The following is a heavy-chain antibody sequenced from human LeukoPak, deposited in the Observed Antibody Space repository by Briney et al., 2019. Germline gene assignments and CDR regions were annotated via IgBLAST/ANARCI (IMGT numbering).Heavy chain of an antibody. D-gene: IGHD3-10*02. CDR2: IYSGDST. V-gene: IGHV3-53*01. CDR1: GFTVSSNY. J-gene: IGHJ6*04. CDR3: AELGITMIGGV. Sequence: GGSLRLSCAASGFTVSSNYMSWVRQAPGKWLEWVSVIYSGDSTYYADSVKGRFSISRDSSKNTLYLQMNSLRAEDTAVYYCAELGITMIGGVWGKGTTVTISS.